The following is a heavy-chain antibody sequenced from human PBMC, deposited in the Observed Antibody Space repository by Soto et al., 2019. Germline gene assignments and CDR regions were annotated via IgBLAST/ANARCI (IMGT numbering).Heavy chain of an antibody. CDR2: ILVGGST. D-gene: IGHD1-1*01. Sequence: LXLSFAASGFLCTSYDMSWVRQVPGKGLEWVSTILVGGSTYYADSVKGRFTISRDRSKNTVFLQMNSLTVGDTAVYYCAKATATGGGAFDICGQGTMVTVSS. J-gene: IGHJ3*02. CDR1: GFLCTSYD. CDR3: AKATATGGGAFDI. V-gene: IGHV3-23*01.